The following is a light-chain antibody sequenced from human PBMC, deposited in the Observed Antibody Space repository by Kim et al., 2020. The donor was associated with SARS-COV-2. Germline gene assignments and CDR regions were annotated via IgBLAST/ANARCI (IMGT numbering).Light chain of an antibody. CDR1: ILRGYY. J-gene: IGLJ3*02. Sequence: ALGQTVMITCQGDILRGYYASWFQQKSGQAPILVMYGDKNRPSGIPDRFSGSGSGNTASLTITGAQAEDEADYYCNSRDSSGNHVLFGGGTKLTVL. CDR3: NSRDSSGNHVL. V-gene: IGLV3-19*01. CDR2: GDK.